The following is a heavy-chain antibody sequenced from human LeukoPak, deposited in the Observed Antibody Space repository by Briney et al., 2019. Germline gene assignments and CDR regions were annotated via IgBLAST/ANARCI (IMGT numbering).Heavy chain of an antibody. CDR3: ARARPGYSYGTIDY. D-gene: IGHD5-18*01. CDR1: GGSISSSSYY. CDR2: IYYSGST. J-gene: IGHJ4*02. V-gene: IGHV4-39*01. Sequence: SETLSLTCTVSGGSISSSSYYWGCIRQPPGKGLEWIGSIYYSGSTYYNPSLKSRVTISVDTSKNQFSLKLSSVTGADTAVYYCARARPGYSYGTIDYWGQGTLVTVSS.